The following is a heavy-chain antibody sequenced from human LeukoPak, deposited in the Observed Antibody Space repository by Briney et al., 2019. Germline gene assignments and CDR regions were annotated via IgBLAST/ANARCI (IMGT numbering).Heavy chain of an antibody. J-gene: IGHJ6*03. CDR1: GGSISSYY. Sequence: PSETLSLTCTVSGGSISSYYWSWIRQPPGKGLEWIGYIYYSGSTNYNPSLKSRVTISVDTSKNQFSLKLSSVTAADTAVYYCARELSGQSGAVAGREDYYYYYMDVWGKGTTVTVSS. V-gene: IGHV4-59*01. CDR2: IYYSGST. CDR3: ARELSGQSGAVAGREDYYYYYMDV. D-gene: IGHD6-19*01.